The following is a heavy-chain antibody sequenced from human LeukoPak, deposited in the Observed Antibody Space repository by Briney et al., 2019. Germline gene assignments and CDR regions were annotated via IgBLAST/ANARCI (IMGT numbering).Heavy chain of an antibody. CDR2: IRSTNNGGTT. CDR1: GFPFTNAC. D-gene: IGHD5-12*01. V-gene: IGHV3-15*01. J-gene: IGHJ4*02. CDR3: TTDPGYRGLYYFDY. Sequence: KPGGSLRLSCTASGFPFTNACMSWVRRAPGKGLEWVGRIRSTNNGGTTDYAAPVRGRLSISRDDSKSTLYLQMNSLKTEDTAVYYCTTDPGYRGLYYFDYWGQGTLVTVSS.